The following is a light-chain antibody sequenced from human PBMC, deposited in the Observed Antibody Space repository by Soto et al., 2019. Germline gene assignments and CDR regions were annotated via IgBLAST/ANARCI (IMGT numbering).Light chain of an antibody. Sequence: EIVLTQSPATLSLSPGERATLSCRASQSVSSYLAWYQQKPGQAPRLHIYDASNRATGIPARFSGSGSGTDFTLTISRLEPEDFAVYYCQQYGSSGTFGQGTKV. CDR1: QSVSSY. CDR2: DAS. CDR3: QQYGSSGT. V-gene: IGKV3-11*01. J-gene: IGKJ1*01.